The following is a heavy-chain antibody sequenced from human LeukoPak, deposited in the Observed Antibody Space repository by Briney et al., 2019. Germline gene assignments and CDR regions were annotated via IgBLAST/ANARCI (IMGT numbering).Heavy chain of an antibody. V-gene: IGHV1-8*01. Sequence: ASVTVSCKASGYTFTSCDINWVRQATGRGLERMGWMNPNSGNTGYAQKFQGRVTMTRNTSISTAYMELSSLRSEDTAVYYCARITGVWAFDIWGQGTLVTVSS. CDR2: MNPNSGNT. CDR3: ARITGVWAFDI. D-gene: IGHD3-16*01. J-gene: IGHJ3*02. CDR1: GYTFTSCD.